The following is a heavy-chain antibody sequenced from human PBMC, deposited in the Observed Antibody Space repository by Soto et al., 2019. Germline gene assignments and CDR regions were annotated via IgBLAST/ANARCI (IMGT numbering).Heavy chain of an antibody. Sequence: GGSLRLSCAASGFTFSSHGIHWVRQAPGKGLEWVAVIWYDGSNKYYADSVKGRFTISRDNSKNTLYLQMNSLRAEDTAVYYCAMYGSGSYYAQACCYYGMDVWGQGTTVTVSS. CDR1: GFTFSSHG. J-gene: IGHJ6*02. CDR2: IWYDGSNK. D-gene: IGHD3-10*01. CDR3: AMYGSGSYYAQACCYYGMDV. V-gene: IGHV3-33*01.